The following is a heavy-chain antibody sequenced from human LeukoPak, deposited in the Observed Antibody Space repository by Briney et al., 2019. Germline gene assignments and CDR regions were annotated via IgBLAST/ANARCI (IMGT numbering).Heavy chain of an antibody. Sequence: GGSLRLSCAASGFTFSSYGMHWVRQAPGKGLEWVAVIWYDGSNKYYADSVKGRFTISRDNSKNTLYLQMNSLRAEDTAVYYCARDRNTAMTQYFDLWGRGTLVTVSS. D-gene: IGHD5-18*01. V-gene: IGHV3-33*01. J-gene: IGHJ2*01. CDR1: GFTFSSYG. CDR2: IWYDGSNK. CDR3: ARDRNTAMTQYFDL.